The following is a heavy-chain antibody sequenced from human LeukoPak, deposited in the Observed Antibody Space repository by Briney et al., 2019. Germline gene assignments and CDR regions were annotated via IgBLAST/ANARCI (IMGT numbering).Heavy chain of an antibody. CDR3: AELGITMIGGV. Sequence: GGSLRLSCAASGFIFGSYEMNWVRQAPGKGLEWVSYISSSGSTIYYADSVKGRFTISRDNAKNSLYLQMNSLRAEDTAVYYCAELGITMIGGVWGKGTTVTISS. CDR2: ISSSGSTI. V-gene: IGHV3-48*03. CDR1: GFIFGSYE. J-gene: IGHJ6*04. D-gene: IGHD3-10*02.